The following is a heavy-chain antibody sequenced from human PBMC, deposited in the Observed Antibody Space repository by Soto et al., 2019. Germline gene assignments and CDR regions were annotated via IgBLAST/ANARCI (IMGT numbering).Heavy chain of an antibody. J-gene: IGHJ3*02. Sequence: EVQLLESGGGLVQPGGSLRLSCAGSGFTFSRHAMNWVRQAPGKGLEWISVMSGSGRTTFYADSVKGRFTISRDNYKNTLYLQMNSLRAEDTAVYYCAKDLGVEGATVRAFDMWGQGTMVTISS. CDR3: AKDLGVEGATVRAFDM. CDR2: MSGSGRTT. V-gene: IGHV3-23*01. CDR1: GFTFSRHA. D-gene: IGHD1-26*01.